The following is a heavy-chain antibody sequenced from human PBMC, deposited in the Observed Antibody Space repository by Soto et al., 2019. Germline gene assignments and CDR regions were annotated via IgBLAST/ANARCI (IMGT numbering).Heavy chain of an antibody. D-gene: IGHD6-19*01. J-gene: IGHJ6*02. CDR3: ARDSQWLVQAYGFDV. CDR1: GFTFDDYT. Sequence: GSLRLSCSASGFTFDDYTMSWVRQAPGKGLEWVGLIRSKAYGGTTIFAASVKGRFSISRDDSKSIAYLQMTSLKPEDTAVYYCARDSQWLVQAYGFDVWGQGTTVTVSS. V-gene: IGHV3-49*04. CDR2: IRSKAYGGTT.